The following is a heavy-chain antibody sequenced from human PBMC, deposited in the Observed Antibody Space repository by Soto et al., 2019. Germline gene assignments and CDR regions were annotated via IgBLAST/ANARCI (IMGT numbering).Heavy chain of an antibody. Sequence: GESLKISCKGSGYSFTSYWIGWVRQMPGKGLEWMGIIYPGDSDTRYGPSFQGQVTISADKSISTAYLQWSSLKASDTAMYYCARSNPMYYYDSSGPPHAFDIWGQGTMVTVSS. V-gene: IGHV5-51*01. CDR2: IYPGDSDT. CDR3: ARSNPMYYYDSSGPPHAFDI. D-gene: IGHD3-22*01. CDR1: GYSFTSYW. J-gene: IGHJ3*02.